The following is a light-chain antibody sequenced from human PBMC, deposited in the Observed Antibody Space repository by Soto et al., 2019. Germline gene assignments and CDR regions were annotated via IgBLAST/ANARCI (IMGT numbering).Light chain of an antibody. Sequence: EIVLTQSPGTLSLSPGERATLSCRASQSVSSSYLAWYQQKPGQAPRLLIYGASSRATGIPHRFSGSGSGADFSLTISRLVPEDFSVYYCQQYDSSAVTFGQGTEVEIK. CDR3: QQYDSSAVT. CDR2: GAS. J-gene: IGKJ1*01. V-gene: IGKV3-20*01. CDR1: QSVSSSY.